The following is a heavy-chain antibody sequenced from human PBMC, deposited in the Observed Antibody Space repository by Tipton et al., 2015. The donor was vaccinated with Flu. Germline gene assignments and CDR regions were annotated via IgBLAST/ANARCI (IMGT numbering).Heavy chain of an antibody. J-gene: IGHJ3*02. CDR1: GYTFTSYD. CDR3: ARDIVVVPAALEAYDI. D-gene: IGHD2-2*01. CDR2: MNPNSGNT. V-gene: IGHV1-8*01. Sequence: QLVQSGAEVKKPGASVKVSCKASGYTFTSYDINWVRQSTGQGLEWMGWMNPNSGNTGYAQKFQGRVTMTRNTSVSTAYLELSSLRSEDTAVYYCARDIVVVPAALEAYDIWGRGTMVTVSS.